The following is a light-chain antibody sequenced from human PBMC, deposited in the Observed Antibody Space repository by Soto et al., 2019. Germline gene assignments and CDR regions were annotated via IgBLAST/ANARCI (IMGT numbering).Light chain of an antibody. J-gene: IGKJ4*01. CDR3: QQYGSLVPGLT. CDR1: QSISRNY. V-gene: IGKV3-20*01. Sequence: EIVLTQSPGTLSLSPGERVTLSCRASQSISRNYLAWYQQKPGLAPRLIMYNGSRRAAGTPDRFSGSGSGTYFSLTISRLEPEDFAVYYWQQYGSLVPGLTFVGGTKVYSK. CDR2: NGS.